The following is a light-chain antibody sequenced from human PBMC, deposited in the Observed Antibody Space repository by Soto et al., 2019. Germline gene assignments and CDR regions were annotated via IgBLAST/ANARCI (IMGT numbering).Light chain of an antibody. V-gene: IGLV7-46*01. CDR3: LLSYSGARI. J-gene: IGLJ2*01. Sequence: QAVVTQEPSLTVSPGGTVTLTCGSNTGTVTSGHYPYWFQQKPGQAPRTLIYDTSNKHSWTPARFSGSLLGGKAALTLSGAQPEDEAEYYCLLSYSGARIFGGGNKVTVL. CDR2: DTS. CDR1: TGTVTSGHY.